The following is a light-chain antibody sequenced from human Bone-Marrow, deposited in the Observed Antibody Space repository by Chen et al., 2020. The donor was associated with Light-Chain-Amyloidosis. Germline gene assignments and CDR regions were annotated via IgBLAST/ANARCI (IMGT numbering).Light chain of an antibody. V-gene: IGLV3-21*02. CDR2: DDS. CDR1: NIGSTS. J-gene: IGLJ3*02. Sequence: SYVLTQPSSVSVAPGQMATIACGGNNIGSTSVHWYQQTPGQAPLLVVYDDSDRPSGITERLSGSKSGNKAALTISRVEAGDEADYCCQVWDRGSDRPVFGGGTKLTVL. CDR3: QVWDRGSDRPV.